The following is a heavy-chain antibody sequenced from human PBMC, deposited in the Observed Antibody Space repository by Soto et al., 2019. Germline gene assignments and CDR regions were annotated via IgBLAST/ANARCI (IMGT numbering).Heavy chain of an antibody. J-gene: IGHJ4*02. Sequence: QVQLQQWGAGLLKPSETLSLTCAVYGGSFSGYYWSWIRQPPGKGLEWIGEINHSGSTNYNPSLKSRVTISLDTSKNQFSLKLSSVTAADTAVYYCARGTTSSGWYGRYWGQGTLVTVSS. CDR1: GGSFSGYY. V-gene: IGHV4-34*01. CDR3: ARGTTSSGWYGRY. CDR2: INHSGST. D-gene: IGHD6-19*01.